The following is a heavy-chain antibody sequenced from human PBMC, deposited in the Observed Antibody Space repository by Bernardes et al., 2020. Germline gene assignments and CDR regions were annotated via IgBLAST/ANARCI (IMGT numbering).Heavy chain of an antibody. J-gene: IGHJ6*04. CDR2: LNSDGSST. CDR3: ARDSFPGRYYYYGMDV. Sequence: GEPLSLSCAASGFTFSSSWMHWVRQAPGPGLVWVSRLNSDGSSTSYADSVKGRFTISRDNAKNTLYLQMNSLRAEDTAVYYCARDSFPGRYYYYGMDVWGKGTTVTGSA. D-gene: IGHD1-26*01. CDR1: GFTFSSSW. V-gene: IGHV3-74*01.